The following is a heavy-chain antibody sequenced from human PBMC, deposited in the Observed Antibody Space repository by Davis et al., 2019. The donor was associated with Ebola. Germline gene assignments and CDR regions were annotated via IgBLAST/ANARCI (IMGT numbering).Heavy chain of an antibody. V-gene: IGHV4-34*01. Sequence: GSLRLSCAASGFTFSSYAMSWVRQPPGKGLEWIGEINHSGSTYYNPSLKSRVTISVDTSKNQFSLKLSSVTAADTAVYYCARKRPFYSNYNWFDPWGQGTLVTVSS. CDR2: INHSGST. CDR1: GFTFSSYA. D-gene: IGHD4-11*01. J-gene: IGHJ5*02. CDR3: ARKRPFYSNYNWFDP.